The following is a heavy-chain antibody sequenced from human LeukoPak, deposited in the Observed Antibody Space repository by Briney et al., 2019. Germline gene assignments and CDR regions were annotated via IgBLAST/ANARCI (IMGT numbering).Heavy chain of an antibody. J-gene: IGHJ6*03. CDR1: GYSFTSYW. V-gene: IGHV5-51*01. Sequence: GESLKISCKGSGYSFTSYWIGWVRQMPGKGLEWMGIIYPGDSDTRYSPSFQGQVTISADKPISTAYLQWSSLKASDTAMYYCARLLTMVRGVPYYYYYYYMDVWGKGTTVTVSS. CDR3: ARLLTMVRGVPYYYYYYYMDV. CDR2: IYPGDSDT. D-gene: IGHD3-10*01.